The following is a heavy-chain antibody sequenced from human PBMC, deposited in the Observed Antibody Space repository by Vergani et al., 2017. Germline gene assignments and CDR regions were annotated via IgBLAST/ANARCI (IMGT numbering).Heavy chain of an antibody. Sequence: EVQLVESGGGLVQPGGSPRLSCVASGFTFSSYSMNWVRQAPGKGLEWVSAISGSGGSTYYADSVKGRFTISRDNSKNTLYLQMNSLRAEDTAVYYCARDRGNYILDYWGQGTLVTVSS. D-gene: IGHD1-7*01. CDR1: GFTFSSYS. J-gene: IGHJ4*02. V-gene: IGHV3-23*04. CDR3: ARDRGNYILDY. CDR2: ISGSGGST.